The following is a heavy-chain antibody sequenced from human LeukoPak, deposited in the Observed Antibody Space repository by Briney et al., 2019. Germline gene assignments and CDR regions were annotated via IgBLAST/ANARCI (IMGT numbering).Heavy chain of an antibody. CDR2: ISSSGSTI. Sequence: GGSLRLSCAASGFTLSRYSMNWVRQAPGKGLEWVSYISSSGSTIYYADSVKGRFTIPRDNAKNSLYLQMNSLRAEDTAVYYCAELGITMIGGVWGKGTTVTISS. D-gene: IGHD3-10*02. CDR1: GFTLSRYS. J-gene: IGHJ6*04. V-gene: IGHV3-48*03. CDR3: AELGITMIGGV.